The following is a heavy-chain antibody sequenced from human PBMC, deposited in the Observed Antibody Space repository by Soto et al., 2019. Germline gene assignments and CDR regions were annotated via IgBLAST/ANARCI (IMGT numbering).Heavy chain of an antibody. Sequence: QVQLVESGGGVVQPGRSLRLSCAASGFTFSSYGMHWVRQAPGKGLEWVAVISYDGSNKYYADSVKGRFTISRDNSKNTVYLKITSLRAGERSVFSGPKDSREYSLLGGRALWGQGT. CDR3: PKDSREYSLLGGRAL. V-gene: IGHV3-30*18. CDR2: ISYDGSNK. CDR1: GFTFSSYG. J-gene: IGHJ4*03. D-gene: IGHD5-18*01.